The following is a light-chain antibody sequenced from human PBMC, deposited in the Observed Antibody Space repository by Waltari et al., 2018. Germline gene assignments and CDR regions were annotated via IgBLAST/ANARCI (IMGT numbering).Light chain of an antibody. Sequence: QSALTQPASVSGSPGQSITISCTGTRSDVGSYNLVSWYQQYPGKAPKLMIYEVSKRPSGVSNRFSGSKSGDTASLTISGLQAEDEADYYCCSYACFSFWVFGGGTKVTVL. CDR2: EVS. J-gene: IGLJ3*02. V-gene: IGLV2-23*02. CDR1: RSDVGSYNL. CDR3: CSYACFSFWV.